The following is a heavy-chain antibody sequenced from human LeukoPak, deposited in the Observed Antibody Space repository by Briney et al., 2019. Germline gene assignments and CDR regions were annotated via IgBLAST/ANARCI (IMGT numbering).Heavy chain of an antibody. D-gene: IGHD6-19*01. Sequence: SETLSLTCTVSGDSISSSDYYWGWIRKPQGKGLEWVGRISYSGSTNYNPSLKSRVTISVDTSKNQFSLKLSSVTAADTAVYYCARVRTIAVAGWGAFDYWGQGTLVTVSS. J-gene: IGHJ4*02. CDR3: ARVRTIAVAGWGAFDY. V-gene: IGHV4-39*07. CDR2: ISYSGST. CDR1: GDSISSSDYY.